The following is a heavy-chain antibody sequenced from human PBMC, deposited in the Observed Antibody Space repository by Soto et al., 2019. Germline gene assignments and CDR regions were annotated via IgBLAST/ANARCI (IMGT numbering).Heavy chain of an antibody. CDR1: GYTFTSYG. J-gene: IGHJ6*02. D-gene: IGHD3-10*01. CDR2: ISAYNGNT. Sequence: QVQLVQSGAEVKKPGASVKVSCKASGYTFTSYGISWVRQAPGQGLEWMGWISAYNGNTNYAQKLQGRVTMTTDTATSTAYMEMRSLRAADTAVYYCARAPHSTMVRGAVSYYYCGMDVWGQGTTVTVSS. CDR3: ARAPHSTMVRGAVSYYYCGMDV. V-gene: IGHV1-18*01.